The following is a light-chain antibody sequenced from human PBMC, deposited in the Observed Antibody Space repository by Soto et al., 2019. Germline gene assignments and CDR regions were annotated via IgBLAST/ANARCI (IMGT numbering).Light chain of an antibody. CDR2: GAS. V-gene: IGKV3-20*01. CDR1: QTVSSSY. Sequence: VLTQSPATLSLSPGERATLSCRASQTVSSSYLAWYHHKPGQAPRLLIYGASSRPTGVPSRFVGSGSGTDFTLTISRLDPEDFAVYYRQQYGSSPTFGPGTTIDVK. CDR3: QQYGSSPT. J-gene: IGKJ3*01.